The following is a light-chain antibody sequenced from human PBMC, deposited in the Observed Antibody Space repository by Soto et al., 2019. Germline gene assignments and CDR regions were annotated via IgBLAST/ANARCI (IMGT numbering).Light chain of an antibody. Sequence: QAALTQPRSVSGSHGQSVTISCTWTSSDVGGYNYVSWYQQHPGKAPKLIIYDVSKRPSGVPDRFSGSKSGNTASLTISGLQAEDEADYYCCSYAGTYTLWVFGGGTKVTV. CDR2: DVS. J-gene: IGLJ3*02. CDR3: CSYAGTYTLWV. V-gene: IGLV2-11*01. CDR1: SSDVGGYNY.